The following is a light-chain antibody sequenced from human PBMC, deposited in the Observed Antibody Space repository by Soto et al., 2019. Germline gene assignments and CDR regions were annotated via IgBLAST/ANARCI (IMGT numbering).Light chain of an antibody. V-gene: IGLV4-69*01. Sequence: QPVLTQSPSASASLGASVKLTCTLSSGYSSFAIAWHQQQPEKGPRYLMKVNSDGSHIKGDGIPDRFSGSSSGPERHLTISTLQSDDEADYYCQTWATGIRVFGGGTKLTVL. J-gene: IGLJ3*02. CDR3: QTWATGIRV. CDR1: SGYSSFA. CDR2: VNSDGSH.